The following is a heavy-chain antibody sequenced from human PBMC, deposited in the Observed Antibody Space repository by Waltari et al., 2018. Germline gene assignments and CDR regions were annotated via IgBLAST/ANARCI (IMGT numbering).Heavy chain of an antibody. CDR1: GGSISSYY. Sequence: QVQLQESGTGLVKPSETLSLTCTVSGGSISSYYWSWIRQPPGKGLEWSGYIYYSGSTNYNPSLKSRVTISVDTSKNQFSLKLSSVTAADTAVYYCARVGGYSYGENWFDPWGQGTLVTVSS. CDR3: ARVGGYSYGENWFDP. CDR2: IYYSGST. D-gene: IGHD5-18*01. J-gene: IGHJ5*02. V-gene: IGHV4-59*01.